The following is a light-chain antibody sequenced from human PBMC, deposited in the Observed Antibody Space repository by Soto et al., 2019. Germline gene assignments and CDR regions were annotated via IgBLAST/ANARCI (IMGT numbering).Light chain of an antibody. CDR1: QSVSSSY. Sequence: EIVLTHSPATLALSPGEGATLSVSASQSVSSSYLAWYQQKPGQAPRLLIYGASSRATGIPARFSGSGSGTDFTLTISSLEPEDFAVYYCQHRSKWPLTFGGGTKVDI. V-gene: IGKV3D-20*02. J-gene: IGKJ4*01. CDR2: GAS. CDR3: QHRSKWPLT.